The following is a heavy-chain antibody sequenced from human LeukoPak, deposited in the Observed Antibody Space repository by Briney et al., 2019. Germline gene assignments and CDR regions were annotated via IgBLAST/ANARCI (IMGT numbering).Heavy chain of an antibody. Sequence: ASVKVSCKASGYSFTSYGFTWVRRAPGQGLEWMGWVSAYDGSTNYAQKIRGRVTMTTDASKNTVYMELRSLRFDDTAVYYCARGGKDGMDVWGQGTTVTVSS. CDR3: ARGGKDGMDV. J-gene: IGHJ6*02. CDR2: VSAYDGST. V-gene: IGHV1-18*01. CDR1: GYSFTSYG. D-gene: IGHD3-10*01.